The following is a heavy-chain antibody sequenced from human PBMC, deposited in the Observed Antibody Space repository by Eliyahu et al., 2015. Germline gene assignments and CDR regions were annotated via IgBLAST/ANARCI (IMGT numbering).Heavy chain of an antibody. J-gene: IGHJ4*02. CDR1: GFSLRTSGEG. D-gene: IGHD2-15*01. CDR2: IYWDDDK. Sequence: QITLKESGPTLVKPTQTLTLTCNVXGFSLRTSGEGVAWTRQPPGKALEXXAVIYWDDDKRYSPSLESRLTITKDTSKNQVVLTMTTMDPVDTATYFCAHRRAGYCPVGSCYAFDYWGQGTLVTVSS. CDR3: AHRRAGYCPVGSCYAFDY. V-gene: IGHV2-5*02.